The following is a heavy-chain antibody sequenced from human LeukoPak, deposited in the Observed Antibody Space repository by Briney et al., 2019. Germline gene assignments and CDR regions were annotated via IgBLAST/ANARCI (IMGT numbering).Heavy chain of an antibody. V-gene: IGHV3-13*01. CDR3: ARDKGYYGMDV. CDR2: IGASGDT. CDR1: GCTFSTYD. J-gene: IGHJ6*02. Sequence: GGSLRLSCATSGCTFSTYDMHWVRQAPGKGLEWVSGIGASGDTYYPDSLKGRFTISRENGKNSLYLQMNSLRAGDTAVYYCARDKGYYGMDVWGQGTTVTVSS.